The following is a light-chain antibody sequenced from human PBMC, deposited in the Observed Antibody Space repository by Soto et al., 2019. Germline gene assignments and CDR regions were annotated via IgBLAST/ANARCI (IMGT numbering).Light chain of an antibody. Sequence: QSALTQPASVSGSPGQSITISCTGTSSDVGGYNYVSWYQQHPGKAPKLMIYDVSNRPSGVSNRFSGSKSGNTASLPISGLQAEDEADYYCSSYTSSSTVVFGGGTKLTLL. V-gene: IGLV2-14*01. CDR3: SSYTSSSTVV. J-gene: IGLJ2*01. CDR1: SSDVGGYNY. CDR2: DVS.